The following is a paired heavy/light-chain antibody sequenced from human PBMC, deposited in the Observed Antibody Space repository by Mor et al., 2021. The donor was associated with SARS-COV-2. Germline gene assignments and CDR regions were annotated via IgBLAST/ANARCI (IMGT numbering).Heavy chain of an antibody. V-gene: IGHV1-69*06. D-gene: IGHD3-10*01. CDR1: GGTFSTHA. CDR2: IIPISGTA. CDR3: ARTQVTVIQGVLGVFDM. Sequence: QVQLVQSGAEVKKPGSSVKVSCKASGGTFSTHAISWVRQAPGQGLEWMGGIIPISGTANYAQNFQDRVTITADKFTSTAYMELIGLKSDDTAVYYCARTQVTVIQGVLGVFDMWGQGTVVTVSS. J-gene: IGHJ3*02.
Light chain of an antibody. J-gene: IGLJ2*01. CDR1: SLRIYY. CDR3: SSRDSGGNHVV. V-gene: IGLV3-19*01. Sequence: SSELTQDPAVSVALGQTVRITCQGDSLRIYYASWYQQRPGQAPVLLIHGKNNRPSGIPDRFSGSTSGNTASLTITGTQAEDEADYYCSSRDSGGNHVVFGGGTKLTVL. CDR2: GKN.